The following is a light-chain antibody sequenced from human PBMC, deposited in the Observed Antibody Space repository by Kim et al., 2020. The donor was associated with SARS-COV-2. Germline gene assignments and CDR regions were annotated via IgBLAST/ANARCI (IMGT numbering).Light chain of an antibody. CDR1: QSVSTY. CDR3: QQRSGWPPVLT. CDR2: GAS. Sequence: EIVLTQSPATLSLSPGERATLSCRASQSVSTYLAWYQQKPGQAPRLLIYGASNRATGTPARFTGSGSGTDFTLTIGSLEPEDFAVYYCQQRSGWPPVLTFGPGTKVDIK. V-gene: IGKV3-11*01. J-gene: IGKJ3*01.